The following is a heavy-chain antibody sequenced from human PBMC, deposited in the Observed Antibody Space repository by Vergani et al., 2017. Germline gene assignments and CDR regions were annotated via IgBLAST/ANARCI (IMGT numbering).Heavy chain of an antibody. V-gene: IGHV1-8*03. D-gene: IGHD3-16*02. CDR3: ARGCSSYDYVWGSYRYRYYGMDV. J-gene: IGHJ6*02. Sequence: QVQLVQSGAEVKKPGASVKVSCKASGYTFTSYDINGVRQATGQGLEWMGWMNPNSGNTGYAQKFRGRVAITRNTSISTAYMELSSLRSEDTAVYYCARGCSSYDYVWGSYRYRYYGMDVWGQGTTVTVSS. CDR2: MNPNSGNT. CDR1: GYTFTSYD.